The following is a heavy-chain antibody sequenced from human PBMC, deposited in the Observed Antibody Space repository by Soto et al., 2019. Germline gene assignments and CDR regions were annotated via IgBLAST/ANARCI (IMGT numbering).Heavy chain of an antibody. CDR3: ASHGPLSNNWNQLDY. D-gene: IGHD1-1*01. CDR2: IYYNGNT. CDR1: GGSISSSPYY. V-gene: IGHV4-39*01. Sequence: SETLSLTCTVSGGSISSSPYYWGWIRQPPGKGLEWIGNIYYNGNTFYNPSLKSRVTISIDTSKNQFSLKLSSVTAADTAVYYCASHGPLSNNWNQLDYWGQGTLVTVSS. J-gene: IGHJ4*02.